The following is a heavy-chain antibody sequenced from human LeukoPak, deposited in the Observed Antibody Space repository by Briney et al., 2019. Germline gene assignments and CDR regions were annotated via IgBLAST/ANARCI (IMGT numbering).Heavy chain of an antibody. CDR1: GFLYSSYS. J-gene: IGHJ4*02. Sequence: PGGSLRLSCAPSGFLYSSYSMNWVRQTPGKGLEWVAYISVDSSAIYYADSVKGRFTISRDNAKKSLFLQMNSLRVGDTAVYYCARGSVIYFFDYWGQGTLVTVAS. CDR2: ISVDSSAI. D-gene: IGHD2/OR15-2a*01. V-gene: IGHV3-48*01. CDR3: ARGSVIYFFDY.